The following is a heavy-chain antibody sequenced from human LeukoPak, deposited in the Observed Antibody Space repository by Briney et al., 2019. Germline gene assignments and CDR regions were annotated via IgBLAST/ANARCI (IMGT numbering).Heavy chain of an antibody. Sequence: PSETLSLTCTVSGGSIRTYYWSWIRQPPGKGLEWLGFIYYTGSTNYNPSLKSRVTISVDTSNNQFSLRLSSVTAADTAVYYCARETSGSNDAFDIWGQGTMVTVSS. CDR3: ARETSGSNDAFDI. CDR2: IYYTGST. V-gene: IGHV4-59*01. D-gene: IGHD1-26*01. J-gene: IGHJ3*02. CDR1: GGSIRTYY.